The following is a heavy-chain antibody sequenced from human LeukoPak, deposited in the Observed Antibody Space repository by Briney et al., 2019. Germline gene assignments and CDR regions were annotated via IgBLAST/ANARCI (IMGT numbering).Heavy chain of an antibody. V-gene: IGHV1-8*03. CDR2: MNPNSGNT. Sequence: GASVKVSCKASGYTFTSYDINWVRQATGQGLEWMGWMNPNSGNTGYAQKFQGRVTITRNTSISTAYMELSSPRSEDTAVYYCARDRGYQGIWFDPWGQGTLVTVSS. CDR1: GYTFTSYD. D-gene: IGHD3-22*01. J-gene: IGHJ5*02. CDR3: ARDRGYQGIWFDP.